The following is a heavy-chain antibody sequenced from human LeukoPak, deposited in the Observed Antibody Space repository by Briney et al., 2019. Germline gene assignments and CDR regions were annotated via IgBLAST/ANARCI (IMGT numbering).Heavy chain of an antibody. Sequence: SETLSLTCTVSGGSIPISTYYWGWVRQPPGKGLEWIGSIYYSGTTKYNPSLKSRVTISVGTSKNQFSLKLSSVTAADTAVYYCAGGIVGATIYFDYWGQGTLVTVSS. CDR3: AGGIVGATIYFDY. CDR1: GGSIPISTYY. CDR2: IYYSGTT. J-gene: IGHJ4*02. V-gene: IGHV4-39*07. D-gene: IGHD1-26*01.